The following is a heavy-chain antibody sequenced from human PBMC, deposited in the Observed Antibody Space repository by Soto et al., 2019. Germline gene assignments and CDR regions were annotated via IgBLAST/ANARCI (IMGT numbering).Heavy chain of an antibody. J-gene: IGHJ4*02. CDR2: INHSGST. V-gene: IGHV4-34*01. Sequence: SETQCHPCAVYGGSISGFYWSWIRKPPGKGLEWIGEINHSGSTNYNPSLKSRVTISVDTSKNQFSLKLSSVTAADTAVYYCARRGGKAAGGTTTSSGPRLLAYWVKGSSVPVS. D-gene: IGHD6-13*01. CDR3: ARRGGKAAGGTTTSSGPRLLAY. CDR1: GGSISGFY.